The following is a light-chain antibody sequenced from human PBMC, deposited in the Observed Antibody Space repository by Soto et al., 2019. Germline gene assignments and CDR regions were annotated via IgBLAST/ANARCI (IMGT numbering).Light chain of an antibody. Sequence: DIQLTQSPSFLSASVGDRVTITCRASQGISNYLAWYQQKSGKAPKLLIHAASTLQSGVPSRFSGSGSGTEFTLTISSLQPEDLAYYYCQQVNSYPITFGQGTRLEIK. CDR2: AAS. V-gene: IGKV1-9*01. CDR3: QQVNSYPIT. J-gene: IGKJ5*01. CDR1: QGISNY.